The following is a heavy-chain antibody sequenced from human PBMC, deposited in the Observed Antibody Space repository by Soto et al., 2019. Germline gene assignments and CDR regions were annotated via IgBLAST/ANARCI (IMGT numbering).Heavy chain of an antibody. Sequence: SETLSLTCNVSGSPISRYYWSWFRQPPGQGLEWVGYIYYTGTTTYNPSLRSRVAISVDASKSQFSLDLRSVTAADTAVYYCARLGAYYQAFDYWGHGALVT. CDR1: GSPISRYY. V-gene: IGHV4-59*08. D-gene: IGHD3-22*01. CDR2: IYYTGTT. J-gene: IGHJ4*01. CDR3: ARLGAYYQAFDY.